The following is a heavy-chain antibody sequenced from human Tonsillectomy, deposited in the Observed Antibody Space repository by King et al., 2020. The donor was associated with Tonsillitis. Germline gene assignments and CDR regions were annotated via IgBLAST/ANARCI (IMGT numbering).Heavy chain of an antibody. CDR1: GGTFSSYA. V-gene: IGHV1-69*09. J-gene: IGHJ4*02. CDR2: IIPILGIA. Sequence: QLVQSGAEVKKPGSSVKVSCKASGGTFSSYAISWVRQAPGQGLEWMGRIIPILGIANYAQKFQGRVTITADKSTSTAYMELSSLRSADTAVYYCARDWVATASYYFDYWGQGTLVTVSS. CDR3: ARDWVATASYYFDY. D-gene: IGHD5-12*01.